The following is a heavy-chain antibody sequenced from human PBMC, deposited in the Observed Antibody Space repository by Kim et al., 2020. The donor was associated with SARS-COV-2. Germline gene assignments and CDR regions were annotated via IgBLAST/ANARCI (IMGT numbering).Heavy chain of an antibody. V-gene: IGHV1-3*01. J-gene: IGHJ5*02. CDR2: INAGNGNT. CDR3: ARVTTMVRGGWFDP. Sequence: ASVKVSCKASGYTFTSYAMHWVRQAPGQRLEWMGWINAGNGNTKYSQKFQGRVTITRDTSASTAYMELSSLRSEDTAVYYCARVTTMVRGGWFDPWGQRTLVTVSS. CDR1: GYTFTSYA. D-gene: IGHD3-10*01.